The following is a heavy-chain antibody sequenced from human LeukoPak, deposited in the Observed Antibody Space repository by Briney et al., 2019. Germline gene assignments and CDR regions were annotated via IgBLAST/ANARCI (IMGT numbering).Heavy chain of an antibody. CDR2: IYYSGST. CDR1: GGSISSYY. J-gene: IGHJ6*03. D-gene: IGHD2-15*01. Sequence: SETLSLTCTVSGGSISSYYWSWIRQPPGKGLEWIGYIYYSGSTNYNPSLKSRVTISVDTSKNQFSLKLSSVTAADTAVYYCARGAREAATILYYYYYMDVWGKGTTVTVSS. CDR3: ARGAREAATILYYYYYMDV. V-gene: IGHV4-59*01.